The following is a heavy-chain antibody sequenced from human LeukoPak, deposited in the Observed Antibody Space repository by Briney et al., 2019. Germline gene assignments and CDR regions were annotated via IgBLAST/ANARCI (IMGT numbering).Heavy chain of an antibody. D-gene: IGHD2-8*02. V-gene: IGHV1-18*01. CDR3: AGDLYHGHCAGLSCFLLDS. CDR2: ISALYGHT. Sequence: ASVKVSCKASGYSFTRFGITWVRQAPGQGLEWMGWISALYGHTNYAQKFQGRVTMTTDTSTSTAYMELRSLRSDDTAVYYCAGDLYHGHCAGLSCFLLDSWGQGALVIVFS. J-gene: IGHJ4*02. CDR1: GYSFTRFG.